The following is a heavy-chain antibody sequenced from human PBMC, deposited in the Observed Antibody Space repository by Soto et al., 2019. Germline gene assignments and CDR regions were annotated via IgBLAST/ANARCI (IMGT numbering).Heavy chain of an antibody. V-gene: IGHV4-4*02. CDR2: IYHSGST. CDR3: ARARADYSSGWYYFDY. J-gene: IGHJ4*02. CDR1: GGSISSSNW. Sequence: SETLSLTCAVSGGSISSSNWWSWVRQPPGKGLEWIGEIYHSGSTNYNPSLKSRVTISVDKSKNQFSLKLSSVTAADTAVYYCARARADYSSGWYYFDYWGQGTLVTSPQ. D-gene: IGHD6-19*01.